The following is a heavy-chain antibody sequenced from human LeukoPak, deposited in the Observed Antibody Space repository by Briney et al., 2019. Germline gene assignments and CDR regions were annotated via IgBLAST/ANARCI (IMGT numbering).Heavy chain of an antibody. Sequence: PSETLSLTCTVSGGSISSSSYYWGWIRQPPGRGLEWIGSIYYSGSTYYNPSLKSRVTISVDTSKNQFSLKLSSVTAADTAVYYCARRDIAVTGFSFDYWGQGTLGTVSS. CDR1: GGSISSSSYY. CDR3: ARRDIAVTGFSFDY. D-gene: IGHD6-19*01. V-gene: IGHV4-39*01. CDR2: IYYSGST. J-gene: IGHJ4*02.